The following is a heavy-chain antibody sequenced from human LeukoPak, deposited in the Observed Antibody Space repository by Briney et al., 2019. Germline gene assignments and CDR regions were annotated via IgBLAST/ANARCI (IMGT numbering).Heavy chain of an antibody. J-gene: IGHJ4*02. V-gene: IGHV4-59*01. Sequence: KPSETLSLTCAVSGGSIIGSYWTWIRQSPGGSLQYIGYIYNTIDVNYSPSLQRRVTISIDMSRSQFSLRLNSVTAADTAIYYCARSRNYDTTGYNPTYYFDSWGQGALVTVSS. D-gene: IGHD3-9*01. CDR2: IYNTIDV. CDR3: ARSRNYDTTGYNPTYYFDS. CDR1: GGSIIGSY.